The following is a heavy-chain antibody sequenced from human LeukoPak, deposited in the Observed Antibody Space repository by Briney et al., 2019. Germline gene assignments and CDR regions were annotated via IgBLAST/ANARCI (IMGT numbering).Heavy chain of an antibody. J-gene: IGHJ4*02. CDR1: GFTFSSYW. Sequence: GGSLRLSCAASGFTFSSYWMHWVRQAPGKGLVWVSRINSDGSSTSYADSVKGRFTISRDNAKNTLYLQMNSLRAEDTAVYYCARACAGAAGTDCWGQGTLVTVSS. CDR3: ARACAGAAGTDC. V-gene: IGHV3-74*01. CDR2: INSDGSST. D-gene: IGHD6-13*01.